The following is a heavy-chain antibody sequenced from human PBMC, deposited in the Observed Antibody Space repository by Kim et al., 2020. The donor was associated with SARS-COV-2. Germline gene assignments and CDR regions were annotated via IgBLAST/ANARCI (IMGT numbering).Heavy chain of an antibody. CDR2: INPNSGGT. J-gene: IGHJ6*02. D-gene: IGHD3-16*02. CDR3: ARDLSYYYGMDV. Sequence: ASVKVSCKASGYTFTGYYMHWVRQAPGQGLEWMGRINPNSGGTNYAQKFQGRGTMTRDTSISTAYMELSRLRSDDTAVYYCARDLSYYYGMDVWGQGTTVTVAS. V-gene: IGHV1-2*06. CDR1: GYTFTGYY.